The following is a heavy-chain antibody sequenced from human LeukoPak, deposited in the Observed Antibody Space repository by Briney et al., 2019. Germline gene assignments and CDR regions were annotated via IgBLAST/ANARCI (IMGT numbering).Heavy chain of an antibody. V-gene: IGHV3-23*01. CDR2: ITGSGGTT. D-gene: IGHD6-13*01. CDR1: GFTFDTHH. Sequence: GGSLGLSCAASGFTFDTHHMSWVRQAPGKGLEWLSDITGSGGTTHYSDSVTGRFTISRDNSKNTLYLQMDSLRVEDTAVYYCARDQALQLVGDSWGQGTLVPVSS. J-gene: IGHJ4*02. CDR3: ARDQALQLVGDS.